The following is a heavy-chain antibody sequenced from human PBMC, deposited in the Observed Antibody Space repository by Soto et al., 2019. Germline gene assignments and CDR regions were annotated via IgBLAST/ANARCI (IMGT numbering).Heavy chain of an antibody. V-gene: IGHV1-2*04. CDR3: ARADDILTGYLF. D-gene: IGHD3-9*01. Sequence: ASVKVSCKASGYTFTGYYMHWVRQAPGQGLEWMGWINPNSGGTNYAQKFQGWVTMTRDTSISTAYMELSRLRSDDTAVYYCARADDILTGYLFWGQGTLVTVSS. CDR1: GYTFTGYY. CDR2: INPNSGGT. J-gene: IGHJ4*02.